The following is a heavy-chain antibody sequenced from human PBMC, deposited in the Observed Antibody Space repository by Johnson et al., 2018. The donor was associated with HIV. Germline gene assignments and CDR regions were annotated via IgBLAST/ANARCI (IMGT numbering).Heavy chain of an antibody. J-gene: IGHJ3*02. V-gene: IGHV3-NL1*01. CDR2: IYSAGSI. CDR3: AKSPGKDHGGNSGAFHI. Sequence: QVQLVESGGGVVQPGGSLRLSCVASELTSSNYAISWVRQAPGQGLEWVSVIYSAGSIYYADSVRGRFTISRDNSKNTLYLQMSSLRAEDTAVYYCAKSPGKDHGGNSGAFHIWGQGTMVTVSS. D-gene: IGHD4-23*01. CDR1: ELTSSNYA.